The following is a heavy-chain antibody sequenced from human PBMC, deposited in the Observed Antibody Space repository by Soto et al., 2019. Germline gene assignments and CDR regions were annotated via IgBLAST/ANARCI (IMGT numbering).Heavy chain of an antibody. V-gene: IGHV4-59*01. CDR1: GGSISSYY. CDR3: ADYDWSAYFES. D-gene: IGHD3-22*01. CDR2: VYSSGST. Sequence: SETLSLTCTISGGSISSYYWSWIRQTPGKGLEWIGYVYSSGSTTYNPSLQSRVTISLDTSNNQFSLNLNSVTTADTAVYYCADYDWSAYFESWGQGTLVTVSS. J-gene: IGHJ4*02.